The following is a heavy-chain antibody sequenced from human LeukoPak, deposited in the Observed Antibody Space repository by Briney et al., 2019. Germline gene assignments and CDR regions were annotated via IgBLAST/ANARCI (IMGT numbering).Heavy chain of an antibody. CDR1: GFTFSDYY. J-gene: IGHJ4*02. Sequence: GGSLRLSCAASGFTFSDYYMSWIRQAPGKGLEWVSYISTSGSYTNYADSVRGRFTISRDNAKNSLYMQMNSLRAEATAVYSCARDSIAAAGTGTYWGQGTLVTVSS. CDR3: ARDSIAAAGTGTY. D-gene: IGHD6-13*01. V-gene: IGHV3-11*06. CDR2: ISTSGSYT.